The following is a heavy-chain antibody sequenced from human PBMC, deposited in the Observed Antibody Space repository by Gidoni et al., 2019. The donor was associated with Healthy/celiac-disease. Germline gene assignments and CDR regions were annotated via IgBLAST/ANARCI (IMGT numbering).Heavy chain of an antibody. J-gene: IGHJ5*02. CDR2: ISWNSGSI. Sequence: EVQLVESGGGLVQPGRSLRLSCAASGFTFDDYAMHWVRQAPGKGLEWVSGISWNSGSIGYADSVKGRFTISRDNAKNSLYLQMNSLRAEDTALYYCAKGSYYDFWSGYGAPKNPQFDPWGQGTLVTVSS. D-gene: IGHD3-3*01. CDR3: AKGSYYDFWSGYGAPKNPQFDP. V-gene: IGHV3-9*01. CDR1: GFTFDDYA.